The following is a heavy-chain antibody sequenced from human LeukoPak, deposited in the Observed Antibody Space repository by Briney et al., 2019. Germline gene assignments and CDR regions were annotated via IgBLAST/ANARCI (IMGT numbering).Heavy chain of an antibody. D-gene: IGHD2-2*01. J-gene: IGHJ4*02. V-gene: IGHV3-20*04. CDR1: GFAFDEHG. Sequence: GGSLRLSCTASGFAFDEHGMSWVRQVPGKGVEWVSGINWSGGSTVYADPLRGRFTISRDNAKNSLYLQMDSLRAEDTALYYCARAPITSPFYFDYWGQGTLVTVSS. CDR2: INWSGGST. CDR3: ARAPITSPFYFDY.